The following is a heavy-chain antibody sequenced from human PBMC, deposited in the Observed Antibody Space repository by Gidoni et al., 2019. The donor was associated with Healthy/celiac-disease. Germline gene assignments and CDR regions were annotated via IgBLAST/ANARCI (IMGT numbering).Heavy chain of an antibody. J-gene: IGHJ5*02. Sequence: QVQLQESGPGLVKPSETLSLTSIRSYYWSWIRQPPGKGLEWIGYIYYSVSTNYNPSLKSRVTISVDTSKNQFALKLSSVTSADTAVYYCARVPTSRRYYWHWFDPWGQGTLVTVSS. V-gene: IGHV4-59*01. CDR1: IRSYY. CDR2: IYYSVST. D-gene: IGHD3-22*01. CDR3: ARVPTSRRYYWHWFDP.